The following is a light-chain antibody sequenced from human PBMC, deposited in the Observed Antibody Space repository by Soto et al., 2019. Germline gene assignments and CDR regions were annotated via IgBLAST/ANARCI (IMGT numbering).Light chain of an antibody. CDR1: SSDVGGNKY. CDR2: KVS. Sequence: QSALTQPASVSGSPGQSITISCTGTSSDVGGNKYVSWYQQYPGKVPKLLINKVSNRPSGVSNRFSGSKSGNTASLTISGLLAEAEADYFCTSSTTDSIYVFGTGTKVTV. V-gene: IGLV2-14*01. CDR3: TSSTTDSIYV. J-gene: IGLJ1*01.